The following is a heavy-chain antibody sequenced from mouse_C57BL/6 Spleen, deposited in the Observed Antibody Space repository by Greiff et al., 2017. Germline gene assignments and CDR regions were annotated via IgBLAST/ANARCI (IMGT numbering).Heavy chain of an antibody. Sequence: QVQLKQSGAELARPGASVKMSCTASGYTFTSYTMHWVKQRPGQGLEWIGYINPSSGYTKYNQKFKDKATLTADKSSSTAYMQLSSLTSEDSAVYYCARPITTVVAKAIDYWGQGTSVTVSS. CDR3: ARPITTVVAKAIDY. D-gene: IGHD1-1*01. CDR2: INPSSGYT. J-gene: IGHJ4*01. CDR1: GYTFTSYT. V-gene: IGHV1-4*01.